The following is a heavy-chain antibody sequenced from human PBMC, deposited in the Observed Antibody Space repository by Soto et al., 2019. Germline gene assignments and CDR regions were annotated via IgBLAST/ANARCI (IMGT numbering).Heavy chain of an antibody. J-gene: IGHJ6*02. CDR1: GYTFSRSG. CDR3: ARSVSVPYYYCGRDI. V-gene: IGHV1-18*01. Sequence: QVQLVQSGAEVRKPGASVKVSCKTSGYTFSRSGISWVRQAPGQGLEWMGWISTYNGDANYAQKLQGRVYMTTDTSTSTALMELGRLTSDGTAVYYGARSVSVPYYYCGRDIWGQGATVPVS. D-gene: IGHD4-17*01. CDR2: ISTYNGDA.